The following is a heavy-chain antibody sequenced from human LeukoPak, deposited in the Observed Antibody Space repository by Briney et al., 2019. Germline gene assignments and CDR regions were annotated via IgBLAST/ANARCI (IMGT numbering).Heavy chain of an antibody. V-gene: IGHV3-49*04. J-gene: IGHJ6*02. CDR3: TRELRGYSGYDSPNYYYYGMDV. D-gene: IGHD5-12*01. Sequence: HPGRSLRLSCTASGFTFGDYAMSWVRQAPGKGLEWVGFIRSKAYGGTTEYAASVKGRFTISRDDSKSIAYLQMNSLKTEDTAVYYCTRELRGYSGYDSPNYYYYGMDVWGQGTTVTVSS. CDR2: IRSKAYGGTT. CDR1: GFTFGDYA.